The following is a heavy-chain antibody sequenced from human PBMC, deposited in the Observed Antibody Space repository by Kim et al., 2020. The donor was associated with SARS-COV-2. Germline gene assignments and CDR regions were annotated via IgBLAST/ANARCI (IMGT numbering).Heavy chain of an antibody. CDR2: INTNTGNP. V-gene: IGHV7-4-1*02. Sequence: ASVKVSCKASRYTFTSYAMNWVRQAPGQGLEWMGWINTNTGNPTHAQGFTGRFVFSLDTSVSTAYLQISSLKAEDTAVYYCARDVGIFGVVRAWFDPWGQGTLVTVSS. D-gene: IGHD3-3*01. CDR3: ARDVGIFGVVRAWFDP. J-gene: IGHJ5*02. CDR1: RYTFTSYA.